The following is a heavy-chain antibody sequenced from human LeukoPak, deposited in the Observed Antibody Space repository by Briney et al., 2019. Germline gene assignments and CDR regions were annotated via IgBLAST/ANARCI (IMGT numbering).Heavy chain of an antibody. CDR1: GLTFSSYS. D-gene: IGHD4-17*01. Sequence: GGSLRLSCAASGLTFSSYSMNWVRQAPGKGLEWASYISSSSSTIYYADSVKGRFTISRDNAKNSLYLQMNSLRAEDTAVYYCARRRGDYPPDYWGQGTLVTVSS. J-gene: IGHJ4*02. CDR3: ARRRGDYPPDY. V-gene: IGHV3-48*01. CDR2: ISSSSSTI.